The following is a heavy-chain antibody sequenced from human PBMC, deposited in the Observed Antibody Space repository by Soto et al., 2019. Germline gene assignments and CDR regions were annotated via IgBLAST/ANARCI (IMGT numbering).Heavy chain of an antibody. CDR2: IYWDDDK. Sequence: QITLRESGPTRVKPTQTLTLTCTFSGFSLSARRVAVGWIRQPPGKALERLALIYWDDDKRYSPSLMSRLTITKDTSKNQVVLTMTNMDPLDTAIYYCVHRAGIDGNWNGGYFDYWGQGALVTVSS. V-gene: IGHV2-5*02. CDR3: VHRAGIDGNWNGGYFDY. D-gene: IGHD1-1*01. J-gene: IGHJ4*02. CDR1: GFSLSARRVA.